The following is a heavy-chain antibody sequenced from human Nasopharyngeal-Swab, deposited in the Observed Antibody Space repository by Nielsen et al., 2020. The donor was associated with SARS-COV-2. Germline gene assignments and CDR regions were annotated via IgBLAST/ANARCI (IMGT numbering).Heavy chain of an antibody. CDR3: ARDLLVVVAANDYYYGMDV. Sequence: ASVKVSCKASGYTFTSYGISWVRQAPGQGLEWMGWISAYNGNTNYAQKFQGRVTITRDTSASTAYMELSSLRSEDTAVYYCARDLLVVVAANDYYYGMDVWGQGTTVTVSS. CDR2: ISAYNGNT. J-gene: IGHJ6*02. CDR1: GYTFTSYG. V-gene: IGHV1-18*01. D-gene: IGHD2-15*01.